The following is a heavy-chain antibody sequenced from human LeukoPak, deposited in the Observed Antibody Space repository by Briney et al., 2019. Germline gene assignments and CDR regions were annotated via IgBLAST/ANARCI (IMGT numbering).Heavy chain of an antibody. D-gene: IGHD2-2*02. CDR1: XYY. V-gene: IGHV1-2*02. CDR3: TRAQPHCSSTSCYILGDFDY. Sequence: XYYMHXVRQAPGQGLEWMGWINPNSGGTNYAQKFQGRVTITRDTSISTAYMELSRLRSDDTAVYYCTRAQPHCSSTSCYILGDFDYWGQGTLVTVXS. CDR2: INPNSGGT. J-gene: IGHJ4*02.